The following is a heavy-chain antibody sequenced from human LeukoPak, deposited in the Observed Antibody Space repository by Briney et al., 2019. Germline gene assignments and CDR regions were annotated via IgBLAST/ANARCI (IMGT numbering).Heavy chain of an antibody. CDR2: ISYDGSNK. CDR3: AREGNRGGYSYGYYYYGMDV. J-gene: IGHJ6*02. V-gene: IGHV3-30-3*01. Sequence: TLSLTCAVSGDSISSSNWWTWVRQAPGKGLEWVAVISYDGSNKYYADSVKGRFIISRDNSKNTLYLQMNSLRAEDTAVYYCAREGNRGGYSYGYYYYGMDVWGQGTTVTVSS. CDR1: GDSISSSN. D-gene: IGHD5-18*01.